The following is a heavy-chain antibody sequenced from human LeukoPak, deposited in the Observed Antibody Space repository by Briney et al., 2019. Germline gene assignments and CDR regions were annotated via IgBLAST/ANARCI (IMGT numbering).Heavy chain of an antibody. D-gene: IGHD4-17*01. V-gene: IGHV3-33*01. CDR1: GVTFSTYA. CDR3: TRDRLTTMTTIHFDY. Sequence: GRSLSLSCTASGVTFSTYAMRWVRQAPGKGLEWVAVIWYDITNKYYADSVKGRFTISRDNSKNTLYMQMSSLRAEDTAVYYCTRDRLTTMTTIHFDYWGQGTLVTVSS. CDR2: IWYDITNK. J-gene: IGHJ4*02.